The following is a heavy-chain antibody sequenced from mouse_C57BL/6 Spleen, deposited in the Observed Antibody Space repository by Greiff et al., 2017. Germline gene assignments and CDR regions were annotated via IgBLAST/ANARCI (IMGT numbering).Heavy chain of an antibody. Sequence: VKLVESGPGLVAPSQSLSITCTVSGFSLTSYGVDWVRQSPGKGLEWLGVIWGVGSTNYNSALKFRLSISKDNSKRQVFLKMNSLQTDYTAMYYCASLRRGDSMDYWGQGTSVTVSS. CDR2: IWGVGST. V-gene: IGHV2-6*01. J-gene: IGHJ4*01. D-gene: IGHD2-12*01. CDR3: ASLRRGDSMDY. CDR1: GFSLTSYG.